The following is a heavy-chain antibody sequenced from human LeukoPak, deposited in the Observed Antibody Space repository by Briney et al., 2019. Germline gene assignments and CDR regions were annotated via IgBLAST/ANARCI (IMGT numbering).Heavy chain of an antibody. J-gene: IGHJ4*02. CDR2: ISGSGDST. CDR1: GFTFSSYV. CDR3: AKTRPLDSSSWSDGDY. V-gene: IGHV3-23*01. Sequence: HPGGSLRLPCAASGFTFSSYVMSWVRQAPGKGLEWVSAISGSGDSTYYGDSVKGRFTISRDNSKNTLYLQMNSLRAEDTAVYYCAKTRPLDSSSWSDGDYWGQGTPVTVSS. D-gene: IGHD6-13*01.